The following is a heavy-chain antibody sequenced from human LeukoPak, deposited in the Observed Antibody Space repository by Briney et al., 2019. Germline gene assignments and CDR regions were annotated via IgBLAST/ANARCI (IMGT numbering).Heavy chain of an antibody. CDR2: IYSGGST. CDR1: GFTVSSIY. Sequence: PGGSLRLSCAPSGFTVSSIYISWVRQAPGKGLEWVSVIYSGGSTYYADSVKGRFTISRDNSKNTLYLQMNSLRAEDPAVYYCARDLRAGAGGNDYWGQGNLVTVSS. D-gene: IGHD4-23*01. V-gene: IGHV3-53*01. J-gene: IGHJ4*02. CDR3: ARDLRAGAGGNDY.